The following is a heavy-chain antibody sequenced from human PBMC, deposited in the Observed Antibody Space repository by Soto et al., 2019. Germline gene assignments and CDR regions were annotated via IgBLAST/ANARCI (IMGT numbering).Heavy chain of an antibody. CDR3: ARGYDILTGYHTLNLDY. V-gene: IGHV1-18*01. D-gene: IGHD3-9*01. CDR1: GHTFTSYG. J-gene: IGHJ4*02. CDR2: ISAYNGNT. Sequence: ASVKVACKASGHTFTSYGISWVRQAPGQGLEWMGWISAYNGNTNYAQKLQGRVTMTTDTSTSTAYMELRSLRSDDTAVYYCARGYDILTGYHTLNLDYWGQGTLVTVSS.